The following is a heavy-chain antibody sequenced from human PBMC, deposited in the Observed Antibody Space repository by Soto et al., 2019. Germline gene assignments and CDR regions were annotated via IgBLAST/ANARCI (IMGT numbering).Heavy chain of an antibody. V-gene: IGHV4-30-2*01. CDR2: IYHSGST. J-gene: IGHJ6*02. D-gene: IGHD3-10*01. CDR3: ARQGFGATHGLVDV. Sequence: SETQSLTCAVSGGSIISGGCSWSWIRQPPGKGLEWIGYIYHSGSTYYNPSLKSRVTISVDRSKNQFSLKLTSVTVADTALYYCARQGFGATHGLVDVWGQGTTVTVSS. CDR1: GGSIISGGCS.